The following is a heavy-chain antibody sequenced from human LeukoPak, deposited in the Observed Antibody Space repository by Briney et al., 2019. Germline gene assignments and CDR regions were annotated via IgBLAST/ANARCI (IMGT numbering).Heavy chain of an antibody. J-gene: IGHJ6*02. CDR3: ARAPGPVDRGYYYYGMDV. CDR1: GYTFTGYY. V-gene: IGHV1-2*02. Sequence: GASVKVSCKASGYTFTGYYMHWGRQPPGQGLEWMGWINPNSGGKNYAQKFQGRVTITADKSTSTAYLELSSLRSEDTAVYYCARAPGPVDRGYYYYGMDVWRQGPRVTVPS. CDR2: INPNSGGK.